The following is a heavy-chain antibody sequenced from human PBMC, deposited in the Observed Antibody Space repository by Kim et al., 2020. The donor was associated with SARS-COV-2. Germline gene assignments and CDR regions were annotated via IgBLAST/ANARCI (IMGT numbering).Heavy chain of an antibody. CDR1: GGSISSGSYY. D-gene: IGHD6-13*01. J-gene: IGHJ5*02. V-gene: IGHV4-61*02. Sequence: SETLSLTCTVSGGSISSGSYYWSWIRQPAGKGLEWIGRIYTSGSTNYNPSLKSRVTISVDTSKNQFSLKLSSVTAADTAVYYCARSHRVPQSRQAYSSSAISPFSNKNWFDPWGQGTLVTVSS. CDR3: ARSHRVPQSRQAYSSSAISPFSNKNWFDP. CDR2: IYTSGST.